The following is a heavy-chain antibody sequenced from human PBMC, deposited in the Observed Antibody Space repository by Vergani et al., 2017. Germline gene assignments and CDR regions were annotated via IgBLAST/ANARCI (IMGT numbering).Heavy chain of an antibody. CDR2: ISGSGGST. J-gene: IGHJ4*02. V-gene: IGHV3-23*04. CDR3: AKDHDAREKYYLDY. D-gene: IGHD3-16*01. Sequence: VQLVQSGAEVKKPGSSVKVSCKASGGTFSSYAISWVRQAPGQGLEWVSAISGSGGSTYYGDSVKGRFTISRDDSKNTLYLQMNSLRAEDTAVYYCAKDHDAREKYYLDYWGQGTLVTVSS. CDR1: GGTFSSYA.